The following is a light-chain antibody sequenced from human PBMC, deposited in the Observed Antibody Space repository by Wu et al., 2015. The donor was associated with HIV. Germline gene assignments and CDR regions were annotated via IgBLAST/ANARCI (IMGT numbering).Light chain of an antibody. Sequence: EIVLTQSPAILSLSPGERATLSCWASQSVRSYLAWYQQKPGQSPRLLIYAASNRAPGIPARFSGRGSGTDFTLTISSLEPEDFAIYYCQQRENWPITFGQGTRLEIK. CDR2: AAS. CDR3: QQRENWPIT. J-gene: IGKJ5*01. CDR1: QSVRSY. V-gene: IGKV3-11*01.